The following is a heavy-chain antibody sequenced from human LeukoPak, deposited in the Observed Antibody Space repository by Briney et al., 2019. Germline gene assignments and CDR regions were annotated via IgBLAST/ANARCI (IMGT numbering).Heavy chain of an antibody. CDR2: IYYSGST. D-gene: IGHD4-11*01. J-gene: IGHJ4*02. Sequence: SETLSLTCTVSGGSISSSSYYWGWIRQPPGKGLEWIGSIYYSGSTYYNPSLKSRVTISVDTSKNQFSLKLSSVTAADTAVYYCASSPDYPTRRGGGYYFDYWGQGTLVTVSS. V-gene: IGHV4-39*07. CDR1: GGSISSSSYY. CDR3: ASSPDYPTRRGGGYYFDY.